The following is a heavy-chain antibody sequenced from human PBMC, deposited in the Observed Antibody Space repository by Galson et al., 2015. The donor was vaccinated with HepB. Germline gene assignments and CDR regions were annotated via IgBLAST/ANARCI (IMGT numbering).Heavy chain of an antibody. J-gene: IGHJ3*02. V-gene: IGHV6-1*01. CDR1: GDSVSSNSAA. D-gene: IGHD6-19*01. CDR2: TYYRSKWYN. CDR3: ARALRQQWHDAFEI. Sequence: CAISGDSVSSNSAAWNWIRQSPSRGLEWLRRTYYRSKWYNDYAVSVKSRITINPDTSKNQFSLQLNSVTPEDTAVYYCARALRQQWHDAFEIWGQGTMVTVSS.